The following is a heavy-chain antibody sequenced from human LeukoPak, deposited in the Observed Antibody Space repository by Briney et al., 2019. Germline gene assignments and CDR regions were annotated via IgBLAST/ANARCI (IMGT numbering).Heavy chain of an antibody. CDR2: IYHSGST. V-gene: IGHV4-4*02. CDR1: GGSIISSNW. J-gene: IGHJ6*03. Sequence: SETLSLTCTVSGGSIISSNWWSWVRQPPWKGLEWIGEIYHSGSTNYNPSLKSRVTISVDKSKNQFSLKLSSVTAADTAVYYCARDDGGNGSYYYYYVDVWGKGTTVTVSS. D-gene: IGHD4-23*01. CDR3: ARDDGGNGSYYYYYVDV.